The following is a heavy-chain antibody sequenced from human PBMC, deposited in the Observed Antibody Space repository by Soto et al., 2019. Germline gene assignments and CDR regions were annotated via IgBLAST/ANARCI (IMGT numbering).Heavy chain of an antibody. CDR1: GGTFRNHV. CDR3: ARDLEFRDGNISHLDY. Sequence: SVKVSCKASGGTFRNHVFNWVRQAPGQGLEWMGGIIPIVGSPNYPQKFQGRVTITADASTNTVYLEVSSLRSQDTAVYYCARDLEFRDGNISHLDYWGQGTLVTVSS. CDR2: IIPIVGSP. J-gene: IGHJ4*02. V-gene: IGHV1-69*13. D-gene: IGHD3-10*01.